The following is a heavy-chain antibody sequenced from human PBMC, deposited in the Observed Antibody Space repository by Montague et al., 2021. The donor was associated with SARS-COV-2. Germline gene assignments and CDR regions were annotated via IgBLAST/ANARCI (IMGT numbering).Heavy chain of an antibody. V-gene: IGHV4-59*12. J-gene: IGHJ5*02. CDR2: IYYRGST. CDR1: GGSINNSY. D-gene: IGHD5-24*01. Sequence: SETLSLTCTVSGGSINNSYWSWIRQPPGKGLEWIGYIYYRGSTNYNPSLGTRVIISVDPAKNQFSLKMSSVTAADTAVYYCAREDRWNWFDPWGQGTLVIVSS. CDR3: AREDRWNWFDP.